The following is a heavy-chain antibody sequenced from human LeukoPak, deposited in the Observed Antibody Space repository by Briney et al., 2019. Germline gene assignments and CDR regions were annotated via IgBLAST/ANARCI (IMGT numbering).Heavy chain of an antibody. CDR3: ARVGVRGGYKPNWFDP. CDR2: VYYSGST. D-gene: IGHD5-24*01. CDR1: GGSISGHY. J-gene: IGHJ5*02. Sequence: PSETLSLTCTVSGGSISGHYWGWIRQPPGNGLEWIGYVYYSGSTNYNPSLKSRVTISVDTSKNQFSLKLSSVSAADTAVYYCARVGVRGGYKPNWFDPWGQGTLVTVSS. V-gene: IGHV4-59*11.